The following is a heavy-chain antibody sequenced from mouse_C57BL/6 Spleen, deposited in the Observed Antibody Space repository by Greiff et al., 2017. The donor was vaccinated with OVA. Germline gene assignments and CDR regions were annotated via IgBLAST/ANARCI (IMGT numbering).Heavy chain of an antibody. D-gene: IGHD2-3*01. CDR3: ASFYDGYYVRAY. CDR2: ISYDGSN. V-gene: IGHV3-6*01. J-gene: IGHJ3*01. Sequence: EVKLMESGPGLVKPSQSLSLTCSVTGYSITSGYYWNWIRQFPGNKLEWMGYISYDGSNNYNPSLKNRISITRDTSKNQFFLKLNSVTTEDTATYYCASFYDGYYVRAYWGQGTLVTVSA. CDR1: GYSITSGYY.